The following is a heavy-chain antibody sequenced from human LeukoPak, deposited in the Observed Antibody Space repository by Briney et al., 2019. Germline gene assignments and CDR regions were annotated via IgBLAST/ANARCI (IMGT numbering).Heavy chain of an antibody. D-gene: IGHD6-6*01. CDR2: ISGSGSST. CDR3: ARVYSSSSQDAFDI. Sequence: GGSLRLSCAASGFTFSSYAMSWVRQAPGKGLEWVSAISGSGSSTYYADSVKGRFTISRDNSKNTLYLQMDSLRAEDTAVYYCARVYSSSSQDAFDIWGQGTMVTVSS. J-gene: IGHJ3*02. V-gene: IGHV3-23*01. CDR1: GFTFSSYA.